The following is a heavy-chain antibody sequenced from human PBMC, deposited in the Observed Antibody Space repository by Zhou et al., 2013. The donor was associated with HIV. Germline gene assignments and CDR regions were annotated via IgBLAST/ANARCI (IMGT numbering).Heavy chain of an antibody. D-gene: IGHD6-19*01. CDR3: TKGRLGWEPFDY. J-gene: IGHJ4*02. CDR1: GYIFVNYG. Sequence: QVQLVQSGTEVKKPGTSVKVSCEAFGYIFVNYGINWVRQAPGHGLEWMGWVSTSNVGANYAQRLQGRVAMTRDTSINTAYMELSRLTSDDTAIYYCTKGRLGWEPFDYWGQGTLVTVSS. CDR2: VSTSNVGA. V-gene: IGHV1-18*01.